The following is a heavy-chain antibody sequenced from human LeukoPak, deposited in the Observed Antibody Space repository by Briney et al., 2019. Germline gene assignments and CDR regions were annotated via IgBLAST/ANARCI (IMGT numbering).Heavy chain of an antibody. CDR1: GYTFTNYY. D-gene: IGHD3-22*01. CDR3: ARGEEENYYDSSGYYYGEDY. Sequence: ASVKVSCKASGYTFTNYYIHWVRQAPGQGLEWMGIINPSGGSTNFAQKFQGRVTMTTDTSTITVYMELSSLRSEDTAVYYCARGEEENYYDSSGYYYGEDYWGQGTLVTVSS. J-gene: IGHJ4*02. CDR2: INPSGGST. V-gene: IGHV1-46*01.